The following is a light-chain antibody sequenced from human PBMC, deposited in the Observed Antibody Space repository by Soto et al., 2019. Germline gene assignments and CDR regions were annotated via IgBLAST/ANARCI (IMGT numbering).Light chain of an antibody. CDR2: AAS. CDR3: LQDYNDPRT. CDR1: QGIRND. Sequence: AIQMTQSPSSLSASVGDRVTITCRASQGIRNDLGWYQQKPGKAPKLLIYAASSLQSGVPSRFSGSGYGTDFTRTISSLQPEDFATYYCLQDYNDPRTFGQGTKVEI. V-gene: IGKV1-6*01. J-gene: IGKJ1*01.